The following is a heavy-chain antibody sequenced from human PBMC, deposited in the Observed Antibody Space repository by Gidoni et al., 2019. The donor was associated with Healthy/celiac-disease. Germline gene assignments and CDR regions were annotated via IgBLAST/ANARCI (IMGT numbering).Heavy chain of an antibody. V-gene: IGHV3-23*01. D-gene: IGHD6-13*01. CDR3: AKDRGRGYSSSSFVDY. CDR2: ISGSGGST. Sequence: EVQLLESGGGLVHPVGSLRLSCSASGFPFSSSAMRGVRQAPGKGLEWVSAISGSGGSTDYADSVKGRFTISREKSKNTMYLQMNSRRAEDTAVYYGAKDRGRGYSSSSFVDYWGQGTLVTVSS. CDR1: GFPFSSSA. J-gene: IGHJ4*02.